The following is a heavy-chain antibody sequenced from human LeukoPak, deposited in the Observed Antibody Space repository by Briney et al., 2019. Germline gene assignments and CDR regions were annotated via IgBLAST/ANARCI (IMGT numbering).Heavy chain of an antibody. Sequence: SSETLSLTCAVYGGSFSGYYWSWIRQPPGKGLEWIGEINHSGSTNYNPSLKSRVTISVDTSKNQFSLKLSSVTAADTAVYYCARVNTMIVVVITASLGFDYWGQGTLVTVSS. CDR1: GGSFSGYY. V-gene: IGHV4-34*01. J-gene: IGHJ4*02. CDR3: ARVNTMIVVVITASLGFDY. D-gene: IGHD3-22*01. CDR2: INHSGST.